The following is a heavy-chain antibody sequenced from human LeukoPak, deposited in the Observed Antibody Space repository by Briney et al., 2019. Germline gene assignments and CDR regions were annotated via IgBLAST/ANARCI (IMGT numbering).Heavy chain of an antibody. CDR3: ARSKGYSYGMDV. CDR2: IRYDGSDK. V-gene: IGHV3-30*02. Sequence: GGSLRLSCAASGFTFSSYGMHWVRQAPGKGLEWVTFIRYDGSDKYYADSVRGRFTISRDNSENTLYLQMNSLRAEDTAVYYCARSKGYSYGMDVWGQGTTVTVSS. J-gene: IGHJ6*02. D-gene: IGHD6-13*01. CDR1: GFTFSSYG.